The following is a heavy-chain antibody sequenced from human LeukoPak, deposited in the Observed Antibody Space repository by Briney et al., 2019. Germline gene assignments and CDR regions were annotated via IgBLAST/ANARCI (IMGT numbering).Heavy chain of an antibody. J-gene: IGHJ3*02. CDR3: AGEVVRGVNRAFDI. CDR2: INAGNGNT. V-gene: IGHV1-3*01. Sequence: ASVKVSCKASGYTFTSYAMHWVRQAPGQRHEWMGWINAGNGNTKYSQKFQGRVTINRDTSASTAYMELSSLISEDTAVYYCAGEVVRGVNRAFDIWGQGTKVTVSS. D-gene: IGHD3-10*01. CDR1: GYTFTSYA.